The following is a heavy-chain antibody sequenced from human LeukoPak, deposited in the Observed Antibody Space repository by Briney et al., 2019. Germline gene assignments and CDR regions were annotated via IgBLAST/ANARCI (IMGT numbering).Heavy chain of an antibody. J-gene: IGHJ4*02. CDR1: GYSISTGYY. Sequence: SETLSLTCTVSGYSISTGYYWDWIRQPPGKGLEWIGTFYHGGSTYYNPSLKSRVTISVDTSKNQFSLKLSSVTAADTAVYYCARNSCPSGSCYDNRGYFDYWGQGTLVTVSS. V-gene: IGHV4-38-2*02. CDR3: ARNSCPSGSCYDNRGYFDY. D-gene: IGHD2-15*01. CDR2: FYHGGST.